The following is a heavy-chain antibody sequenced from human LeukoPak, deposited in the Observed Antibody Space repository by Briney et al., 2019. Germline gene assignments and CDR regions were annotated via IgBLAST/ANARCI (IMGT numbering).Heavy chain of an antibody. Sequence: GASVKVSCKASGYTLTGYYLHWVRQAPGQGLEWMGWINPNTGATHSAQKFQGRITMTRDTSISTAYMDLSRLRSDDTAVYYCARVVDTMIVVENYYFDYWGQGTLVTVSS. CDR1: GYTLTGYY. CDR2: INPNTGAT. D-gene: IGHD3-22*01. CDR3: ARVVDTMIVVENYYFDY. J-gene: IGHJ4*02. V-gene: IGHV1-2*02.